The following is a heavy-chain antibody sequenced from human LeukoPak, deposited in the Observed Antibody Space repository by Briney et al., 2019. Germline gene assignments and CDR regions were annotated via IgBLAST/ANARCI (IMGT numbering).Heavy chain of an antibody. CDR1: GYTFTSYG. J-gene: IGHJ5*02. CDR2: ISAYNGNT. V-gene: IGHV1-18*01. Sequence: ASVKVSCKASGYTFTSYGISWVRQAPGQGLEWMGWISAYNGNTNYAQKLQGRVTMTTDTSTSTAYMELSSLRSEDTAVYYCARDITADTAMVGGDNWFDPWGQGTLVTVSS. CDR3: ARDITADTAMVGGDNWFDP. D-gene: IGHD5-18*01.